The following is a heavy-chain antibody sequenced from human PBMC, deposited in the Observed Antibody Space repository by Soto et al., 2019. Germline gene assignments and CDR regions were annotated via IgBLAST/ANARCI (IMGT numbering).Heavy chain of an antibody. CDR2: INPSGGRT. D-gene: IGHD6-13*01. V-gene: IGHV1-46*01. J-gene: IGHJ6*02. CDR1: GYAFTSYY. CDR3: AIPLGQQLLLKRYYYYGMDV. Sequence: ASVKVSCKASGYAFTSYYKHWVRQAPGQGLELRGIINPSGGRTSYAQKFQGRVTMTRDTSTSTVYMELISLRSEDTAVYYCAIPLGQQLLLKRYYYYGMDVWG.